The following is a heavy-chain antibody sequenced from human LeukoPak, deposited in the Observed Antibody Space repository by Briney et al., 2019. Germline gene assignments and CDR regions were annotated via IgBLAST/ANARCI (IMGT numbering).Heavy chain of an antibody. CDR1: GYSFTSYW. Sequence: GESLQISCKAAGYSFTSYWIVWVRQMPEKGLEWMGIIYPGGSDTRYSPSFQGQVTISADKSISTAYLQWSSLKASDTAMYYCATSSSSWSQGDYWGQGTLVSVSS. D-gene: IGHD6-13*01. CDR2: IYPGGSDT. V-gene: IGHV5-51*01. CDR3: ATSSSSWSQGDY. J-gene: IGHJ4*02.